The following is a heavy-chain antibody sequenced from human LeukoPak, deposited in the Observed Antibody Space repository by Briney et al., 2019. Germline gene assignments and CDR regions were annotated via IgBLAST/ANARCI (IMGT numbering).Heavy chain of an antibody. CDR3: AKDFVVGDYHRPHEHSGMDV. Sequence: PGGSLRLSCAASGFTFSSYWMNWVRQAPGKGLEWVANIKKDGSDKNYLGSVKGRFTISRDNAKNTLYLQMNSLRAEDTAVYYCAKDFVVGDYHRPHEHSGMDVWGQGTTVTVSS. CDR2: IKKDGSDK. J-gene: IGHJ6*02. CDR1: GFTFSSYW. V-gene: IGHV3-7*01. D-gene: IGHD4-17*01.